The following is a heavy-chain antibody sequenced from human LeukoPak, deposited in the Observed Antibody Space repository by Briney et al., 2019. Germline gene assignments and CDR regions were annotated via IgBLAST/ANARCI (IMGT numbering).Heavy chain of an antibody. V-gene: IGHV4-59*01. CDR2: IYHSGST. CDR3: AGNADDSSSYPYFDY. Sequence: SETLSLTCTVSGCSISSYSRSWIRQPPGKGLEWIGYIYHSGSTNYNPSLKGRVTISVDTSKNQFSLKLSSVTAADTAVYYCAGNADDSSSYPYFDYWGQATLVTVSS. D-gene: IGHD3-22*01. J-gene: IGHJ4*02. CDR1: GCSISSYS.